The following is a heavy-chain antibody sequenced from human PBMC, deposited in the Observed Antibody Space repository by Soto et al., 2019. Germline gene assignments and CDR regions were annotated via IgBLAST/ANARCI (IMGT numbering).Heavy chain of an antibody. CDR3: ASGPLYYFDY. J-gene: IGHJ4*02. V-gene: IGHV3-21*02. CDR2: ISSRSTKT. CDR1: GFTFSSYT. Sequence: EVELVESGGGRDKPGGSLRVSCEDAGFTFSSYTMNWVRRAPGKGLELVSSISSRSTKTHYADSVRVRFTISRHSAKRSLYLQMNSLRAEATAVYYCASGPLYYFDYWGQGTLVTVSS.